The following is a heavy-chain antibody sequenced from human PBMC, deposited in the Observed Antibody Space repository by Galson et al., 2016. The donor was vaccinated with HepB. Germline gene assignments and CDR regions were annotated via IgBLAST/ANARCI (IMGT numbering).Heavy chain of an antibody. Sequence: ETLSLTCTVFGASISGYYLSWIRQPPGKGLEWIGYISYSGRNNYNPSLKSRVTISVDTPKNPFSLKLSPVAAADTAVYYCARDDSGGWYGFHYCMDVWGQGTTVTVSS. CDR2: ISYSGRN. V-gene: IGHV4-59*01. D-gene: IGHD6-19*01. CDR3: ARDDSGGWYGFHYCMDV. CDR1: GASISGYY. J-gene: IGHJ6*02.